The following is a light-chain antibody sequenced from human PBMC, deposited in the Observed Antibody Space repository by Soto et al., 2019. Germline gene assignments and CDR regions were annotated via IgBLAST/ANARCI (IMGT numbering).Light chain of an antibody. CDR3: HQYYNWPPWT. CDR1: QSVRTN. CDR2: RAS. J-gene: IGKJ1*01. V-gene: IGKV3-15*01. Sequence: EIVMTQSPVTLSLSPGERATLSCRASQSVRTNLAWYQQKPGQAPRLLIYRASTRATGIPARFSGSGSGTEFTLTISSLQSEDFAVYVCHQYYNWPPWTFGRGTKVEIK.